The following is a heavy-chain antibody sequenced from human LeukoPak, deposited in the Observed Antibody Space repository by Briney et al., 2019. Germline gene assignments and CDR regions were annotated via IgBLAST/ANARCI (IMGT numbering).Heavy chain of an antibody. J-gene: IGHJ4*02. CDR2: ISFDGGNK. CDR1: GFTFSTYA. Sequence: GGSLRLSCAASGFTFSTYAIHWVRQAPGKGLEWVAVISFDGGNKYYADSVKGRFTISRDNSKNTLYLQMNSLRAEDTAVYYCAKDRLRGVIPYYFDYWGQGTLVTVSS. CDR3: AKDRLRGVIPYYFDY. V-gene: IGHV3-30-3*01. D-gene: IGHD3-10*01.